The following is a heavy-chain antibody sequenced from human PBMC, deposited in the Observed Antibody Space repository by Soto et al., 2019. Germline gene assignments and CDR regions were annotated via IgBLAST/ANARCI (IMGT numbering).Heavy chain of an antibody. CDR1: GVSFSGYY. CDR3: ARGTAYYGSGSYNWFDP. J-gene: IGHJ5*02. V-gene: IGHV4-34*01. Sequence: PSETLSLTCAVYGVSFSGYYWSCIRHPPGKGLEWIGEINHSGSTNYNPSLKSRVTISVDTSKNQFSLKLSSVTAADTAVYYCARGTAYYGSGSYNWFDPWGQGTLVTVSS. D-gene: IGHD3-10*01. CDR2: INHSGST.